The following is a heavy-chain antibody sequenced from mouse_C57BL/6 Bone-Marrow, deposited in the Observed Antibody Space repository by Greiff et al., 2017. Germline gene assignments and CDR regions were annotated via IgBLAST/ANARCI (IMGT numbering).Heavy chain of an antibody. J-gene: IGHJ4*01. V-gene: IGHV1-81*01. CDR1: GYTFTSYG. CDR2: IYPRSGNT. CDR3: ARQLRLRRKCAMDY. D-gene: IGHD3-2*02. Sequence: QVQLQQSGAELARPGASVKLSCKASGYTFTSYGISWVKQRTGQGLEWIGEIYPRSGNTYYNEKFKGKATLTADKSSSTAYMELRSLTSEDSAVYFCARQLRLRRKCAMDYWGQGTSVTVSS.